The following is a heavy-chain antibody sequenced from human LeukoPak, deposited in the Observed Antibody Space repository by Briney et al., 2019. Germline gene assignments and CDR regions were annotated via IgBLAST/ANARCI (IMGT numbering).Heavy chain of an antibody. D-gene: IGHD3-10*01. CDR1: GFTFSSYA. Sequence: GGSLRLSCAASGFTFSSYAMSWFRQAPGKGLEWVSSISGSGGSTYYANSVKGRFTISRDNSKNTLYLQMNSLRAEDTAVYYCAKDQRWDYGSPFDYWGQGTLVTVSS. V-gene: IGHV3-23*01. CDR3: AKDQRWDYGSPFDY. CDR2: ISGSGGST. J-gene: IGHJ4*02.